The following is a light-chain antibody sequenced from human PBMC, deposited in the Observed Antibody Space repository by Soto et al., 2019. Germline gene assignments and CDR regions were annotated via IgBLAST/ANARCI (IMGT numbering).Light chain of an antibody. J-gene: IGKJ2*03. CDR3: IQDYNYPYR. CDR2: VAS. Sequence: AIQMTQSPSSLSASVGDRVTITCRSSQGIKNDVAWYQQKPGKAPKLLIHVASTLQSGVPSRFSGSGSGTDFTLTISSLQPEALATYYCIQDYNYPYRVGQGTMLEI. V-gene: IGKV1-6*01. CDR1: QGIKND.